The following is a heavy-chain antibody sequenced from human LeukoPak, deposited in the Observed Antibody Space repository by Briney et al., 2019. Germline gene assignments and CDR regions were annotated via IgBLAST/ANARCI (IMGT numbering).Heavy chain of an antibody. Sequence: GGSLRLSCTASGFTFGDYAMSWFRQAPGKGLEWVGFIRSKAYGGTTEYAASVKGRFTISRDDSKSIAYLQMNSLKTEDTAVYYCTRDDRRYYDILTGYYNPDYWGQGTLVTVSS. D-gene: IGHD3-9*01. CDR3: TRDDRRYYDILTGYYNPDY. CDR1: GFTFGDYA. J-gene: IGHJ4*02. V-gene: IGHV3-49*03. CDR2: IRSKAYGGTT.